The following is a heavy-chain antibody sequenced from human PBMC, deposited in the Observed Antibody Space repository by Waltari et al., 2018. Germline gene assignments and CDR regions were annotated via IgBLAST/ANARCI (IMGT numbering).Heavy chain of an antibody. J-gene: IGHJ4*02. CDR1: GGIFRSSA. CDR3: ARGPPGRYSHYEADY. CDR2: IIPIFGTA. V-gene: IGHV1-69*01. Sequence: QVQLVQSGAEVKKPGSSVKVSCKASGGIFRSSALSWVRQAPGQGLEWMGGIIPIFGTANYAQKFQGRVTITADDSTRTAYMELSSLRSEDTAIFYCARGPPGRYSHYEADYWGQGTLVTVSS. D-gene: IGHD4-4*01.